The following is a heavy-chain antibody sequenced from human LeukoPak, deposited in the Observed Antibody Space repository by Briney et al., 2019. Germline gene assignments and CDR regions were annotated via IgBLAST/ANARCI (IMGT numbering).Heavy chain of an antibody. CDR1: GFTFSSYA. CDR2: ISVGSNNI. V-gene: IGHV3-21*01. Sequence: GGSLRLSCAASGFTFSSYAMSWVRQAPGTGLEWVSVISVGSNNIYYADSVKGRFTISRDNARNSLYLQMNSLRAEDAAVYYCARDRREQWLKDAFDIWGQGTMVTVSS. CDR3: ARDRREQWLKDAFDI. D-gene: IGHD6-19*01. J-gene: IGHJ3*02.